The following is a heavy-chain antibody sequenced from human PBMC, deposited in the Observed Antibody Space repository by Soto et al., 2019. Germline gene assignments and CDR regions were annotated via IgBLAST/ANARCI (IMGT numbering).Heavy chain of an antibody. CDR3: ATGYATTWFPYGLDV. D-gene: IGHD3-9*01. Sequence: QVQLVESGGGVVQPGMSPRLSCAASGLTFDIFAMHWVRQAPGKGLEWVAVISFDGSSTHYADSVEGRFTISRDNSKSTVYLQVDSARPEDTAVYYCATGYATTWFPYGLDVWGQGTAVIVFS. CDR2: ISFDGSST. CDR1: GLTFDIFA. V-gene: IGHV3-30-3*01. J-gene: IGHJ6*02.